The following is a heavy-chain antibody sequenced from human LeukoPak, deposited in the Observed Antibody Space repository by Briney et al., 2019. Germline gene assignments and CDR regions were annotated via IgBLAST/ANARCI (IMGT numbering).Heavy chain of an antibody. V-gene: IGHV1-69*05. CDR3: ARAGDYGDYNYMDV. D-gene: IGHD4-17*01. CDR2: IIPIFGTA. Sequence: SVKVSCKASGGTFSSYAISWVRQAPGQGLEWMGGIIPIFGTANCAQKFQGRVTITTDESTSTAYMELSSLRSEDTAVYYCARAGDYGDYNYMDVWGKGTTVTVSS. CDR1: GGTFSSYA. J-gene: IGHJ6*03.